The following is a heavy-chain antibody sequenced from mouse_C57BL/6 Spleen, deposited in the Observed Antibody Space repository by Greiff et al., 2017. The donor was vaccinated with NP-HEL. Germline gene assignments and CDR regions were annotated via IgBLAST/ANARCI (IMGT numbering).Heavy chain of an antibody. CDR3: ARGGTTVVATDYAMDY. D-gene: IGHD1-1*01. CDR2: INPSSGYT. CDR1: GYTFTSYW. J-gene: IGHJ4*01. Sequence: QVQLKQSGAELAKPGASVKLSCKASGYTFTSYWMHWVKQRPGQGLEWIGYINPSSGYTKYNQKFKDKATLTADKSSSTAYMQLSSLTYEDSAVYYCARGGTTVVATDYAMDYWGQGTSVTVSS. V-gene: IGHV1-7*01.